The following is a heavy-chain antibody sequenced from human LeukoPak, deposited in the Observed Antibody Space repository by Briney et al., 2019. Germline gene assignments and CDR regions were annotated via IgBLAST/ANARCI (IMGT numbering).Heavy chain of an antibody. D-gene: IGHD6-6*01. CDR2: IRYDGSNK. CDR3: ARALGSSPGY. V-gene: IGHV3-30*02. Sequence: GGSLRLSCAASGFTFSSYGMHWVRQAPGKGLEWVAFIRYDGSNKYYADSVKGRFTISRDNAKNSLYLQMNSLRAEDTAVYYCARALGSSPGYWGQGTLVTVSS. CDR1: GFTFSSYG. J-gene: IGHJ4*02.